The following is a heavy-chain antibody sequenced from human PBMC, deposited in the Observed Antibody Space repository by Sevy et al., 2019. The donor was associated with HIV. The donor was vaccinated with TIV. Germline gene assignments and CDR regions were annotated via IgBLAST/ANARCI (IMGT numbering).Heavy chain of an antibody. J-gene: IGHJ6*02. CDR1: GFTFSTYW. CDR3: ARDNATVSRRGLRYYYYGTDV. CDR2: INEDGTEK. D-gene: IGHD2-2*01. V-gene: IGHV3-7*01. Sequence: GGSLRLSCAASGFTFSTYWMSWFRQAPGKGLERVANINEDGTEKFYVDSVKGRFTMSRDNAKNSLYLQMNSLRAEDAAVYYCARDNATVSRRGLRYYYYGTDVWGQGTTVTVSS.